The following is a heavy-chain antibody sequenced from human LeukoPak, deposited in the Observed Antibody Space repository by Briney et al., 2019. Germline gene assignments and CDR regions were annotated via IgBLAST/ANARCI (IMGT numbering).Heavy chain of an antibody. J-gene: IGHJ2*01. V-gene: IGHV3-20*04. CDR3: ARVASGSYYTPSYWYFDL. D-gene: IGHD1-26*01. CDR2: INWNGGST. CDR1: GFTFDDYG. Sequence: GGSLRLSCAASGFTFDDYGMSWVRQAPGKGLEWVSGINWNGGSTGYADSVKGRFTISRDNAKNSLYLQMNSLRAEDTALYYCARVASGSYYTPSYWYFDLWGRGTLVTVSS.